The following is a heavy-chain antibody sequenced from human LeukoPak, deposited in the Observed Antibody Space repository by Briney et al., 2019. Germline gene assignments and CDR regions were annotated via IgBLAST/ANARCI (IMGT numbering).Heavy chain of an antibody. J-gene: IGHJ6*03. CDR3: ARDQRLRITMVRGVSSTSYYYYMDV. CDR1: GYTFTSYG. V-gene: IGHV1-18*01. Sequence: ASVTVSCKASGYTFTSYGISWVRQAPGQGLEWMGWISAYNGNTNYAQKLQGRVTMTTDTSTSTAYMELRSLRSDDPAVYYCARDQRLRITMVRGVSSTSYYYYMDVWGKGTTVTISS. CDR2: ISAYNGNT. D-gene: IGHD3-10*01.